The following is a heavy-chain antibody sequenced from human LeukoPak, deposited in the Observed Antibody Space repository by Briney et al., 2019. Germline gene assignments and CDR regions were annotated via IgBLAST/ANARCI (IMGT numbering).Heavy chain of an antibody. Sequence: SETLSLTCSVSGGSLSSFYWTWIRQPPGKGLEWIGNIYSSGATNSNPSLRSRVTISIDTSKNQFSLKVSPVTAADTAVYYCARFRDCGGDCYFLDYWGQGTLVTIPS. V-gene: IGHV4-59*01. CDR1: GGSLSSFY. D-gene: IGHD2-21*02. J-gene: IGHJ4*02. CDR2: IYSSGAT. CDR3: ARFRDCGGDCYFLDY.